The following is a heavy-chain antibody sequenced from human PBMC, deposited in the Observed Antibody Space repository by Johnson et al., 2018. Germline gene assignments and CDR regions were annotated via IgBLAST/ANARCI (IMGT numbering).Heavy chain of an antibody. J-gene: IGHJ3*02. CDR1: GFTFSSYA. D-gene: IGHD5-12*01. Sequence: VQLQESGGGVVQPGRSLRLSCAASGFTFSSYALHWVRQAPGKGLEWVSYISRSSSTIYYAHSVKGRFTISREKARNSLYLQMNSLRAEDTAVYYCARDSPGGGLPLDAFDIWGQGTMVTVSS. CDR2: ISRSSSTI. CDR3: ARDSPGGGLPLDAFDI. V-gene: IGHV3-48*01.